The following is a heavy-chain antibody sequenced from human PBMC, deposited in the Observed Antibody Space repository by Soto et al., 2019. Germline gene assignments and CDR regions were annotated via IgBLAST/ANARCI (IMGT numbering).Heavy chain of an antibody. V-gene: IGHV2-70*01. J-gene: IGHJ4*02. CDR3: ARGRYYYDSSGYLFDY. Sequence: SGPTLVNPTQTLTLTCTFSGFSLSTSGMCVSWIRQPPGKALEWLALIDWDDDKYYSTSLKTRLTISKDTSKNQVVLTMTNMDPVDTDTYYCARGRYYYDSSGYLFDYWGQGTLVTVSS. D-gene: IGHD3-22*01. CDR1: GFSLSTSGMC. CDR2: IDWDDDK.